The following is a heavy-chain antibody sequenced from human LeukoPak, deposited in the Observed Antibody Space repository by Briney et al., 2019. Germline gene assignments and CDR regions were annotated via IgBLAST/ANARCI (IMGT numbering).Heavy chain of an antibody. D-gene: IGHD1-26*01. Sequence: SVKVSCKASGGTFSSYAISWVRQAPGQGLEWMGGNIPIFGTANYAQKFQGRVTITADESTSTAYMELSSLRSEDTAVYYCARETGATKAADYWGQGTLVTVSS. J-gene: IGHJ4*02. CDR1: GGTFSSYA. CDR2: NIPIFGTA. V-gene: IGHV1-69*13. CDR3: ARETGATKAADY.